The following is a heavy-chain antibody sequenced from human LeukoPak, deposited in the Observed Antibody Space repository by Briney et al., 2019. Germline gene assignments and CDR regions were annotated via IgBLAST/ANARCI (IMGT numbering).Heavy chain of an antibody. J-gene: IGHJ4*02. Sequence: GGSLRLSCATSGFTFSSYAMTWVRHAPGKGLVWVSRINSDGSITTYADYVRGRFTIFRDNAKNTLYLQMNSLRVEDTAVYYCARDPTSSTGSDFDYWGQGTLVTVSS. CDR1: GFTFSSYA. V-gene: IGHV3-74*01. D-gene: IGHD1-26*01. CDR2: INSDGSIT. CDR3: ARDPTSSTGSDFDY.